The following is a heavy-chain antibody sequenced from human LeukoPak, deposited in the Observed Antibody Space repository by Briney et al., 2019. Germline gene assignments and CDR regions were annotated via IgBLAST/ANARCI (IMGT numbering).Heavy chain of an antibody. V-gene: IGHV4-4*07. Sequence: SETLSLTCTVSGGSISSYYWSWIRQPAGKGLEWIGRIYASGNTNYSPSLKSRVTMSVDTSKNLFALKLSSVTAADTAVYYCARQGVATAIDYWGQGTLVTVSS. D-gene: IGHD2-21*02. J-gene: IGHJ4*02. CDR2: IYASGNT. CDR3: ARQGVATAIDY. CDR1: GGSISSYY.